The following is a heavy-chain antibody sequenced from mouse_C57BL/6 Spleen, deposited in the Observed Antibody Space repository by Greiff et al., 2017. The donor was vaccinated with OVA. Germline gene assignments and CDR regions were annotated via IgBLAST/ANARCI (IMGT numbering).Heavy chain of an antibody. CDR1: GYAFSSYW. D-gene: IGHD2-4*01. CDR3: ARGRLRLYAMDY. CDR2: IYPGDGDT. V-gene: IGHV1-80*01. Sequence: QVQLKQSGAELVKPGASVKISCKASGYAFSSYWMNWVKQRPGKGLEWIGQIYPGDGDTNYNGKFKGKATLTADKASSTAYMQLSSLTSEDSAVYFCARGRLRLYAMDYWGQGTSVTVPS. J-gene: IGHJ4*01.